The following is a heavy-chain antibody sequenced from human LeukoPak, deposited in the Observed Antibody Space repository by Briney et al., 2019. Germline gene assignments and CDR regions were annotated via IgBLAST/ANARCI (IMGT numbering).Heavy chain of an antibody. J-gene: IGHJ4*02. CDR2: IYYSGST. Sequence: SETLSLTCTVSGGSTSSYYWSWIRQPPGKGLEWIGYIYYSGSTNYNPSLKSRVTISVDTSKNQFSLKLSSVTAADTAVYYCAREVGGYSYGHPFDYWGQGTLVTVSS. D-gene: IGHD5-18*01. CDR1: GGSTSSYY. CDR3: AREVGGYSYGHPFDY. V-gene: IGHV4-59*01.